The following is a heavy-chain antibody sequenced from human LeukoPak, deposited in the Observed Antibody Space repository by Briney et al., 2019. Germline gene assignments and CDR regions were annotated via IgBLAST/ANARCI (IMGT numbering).Heavy chain of an antibody. J-gene: IGHJ4*02. D-gene: IGHD3-3*02. CDR1: GFPFNTYD. CDR2: IRPTGTNT. Sequence: PGGSLRLSCAASGFPFNTYDMSWVRQAPGKGLEYIAVIRPTGTNTYYASSVKGRFTISRDDSRTTVYLQMSSLRAEDTAIYYCAKLAFYETSAPLRDISFWGQGTLVTVSS. V-gene: IGHV3-23*01. CDR3: AKLAFYETSAPLRDISF.